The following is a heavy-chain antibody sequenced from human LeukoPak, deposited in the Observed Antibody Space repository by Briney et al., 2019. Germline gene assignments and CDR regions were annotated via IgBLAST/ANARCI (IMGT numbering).Heavy chain of an antibody. CDR3: AKDWHILTGRNCFAP. D-gene: IGHD3-9*01. V-gene: IGHV1-18*01. CDR1: GYTFNNYG. J-gene: IGHJ5*02. Sequence: GASVKVSCKASGYTFNNYGISWVRQAPGQGLEWMGWVTSYNGDTNYAQKFQGRVTMSTDTSTSTAYMELRSLRFDDTAIYYCAKDWHILTGRNCFAPWGQGTLVTVSS. CDR2: VTSYNGDT.